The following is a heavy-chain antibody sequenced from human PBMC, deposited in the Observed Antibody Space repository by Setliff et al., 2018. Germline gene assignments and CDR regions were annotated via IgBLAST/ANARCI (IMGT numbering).Heavy chain of an antibody. D-gene: IGHD2-8*01. J-gene: IGHJ4*02. CDR3: ARDPGVHSGTWCLDS. CDR1: GDSLSSGSYF. V-gene: IGHV4-61*02. Sequence: SETLSLTCTVSGDSLSSGSYFWTWIRQPAGKGLEWIGRVYKSGTTNYSPALKSRVTLSIDTSSNEFSLNLRSVTAADTAVYYCARDPGVHSGTWCLDSWGQGTQVTVS. CDR2: VYKSGTT.